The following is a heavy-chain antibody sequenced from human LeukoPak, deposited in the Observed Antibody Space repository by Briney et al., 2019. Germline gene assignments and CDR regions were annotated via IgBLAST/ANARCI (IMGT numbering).Heavy chain of an antibody. D-gene: IGHD2-21*01. J-gene: IGHJ4*02. CDR1: GFTISNYE. V-gene: IGHV3-48*03. CDR3: ARETAHCGGDCFDY. CDR2: IGVGGNNI. Sequence: GGSLRLSCAASGFTISNYEFNWVRQAPGKGLGWVSYIGVGGNNIYYAESVRGRFTTSRDNAKNSLYLQLNSLRAEDTAVYYCARETAHCGGDCFDYWGQGTLVTVSS.